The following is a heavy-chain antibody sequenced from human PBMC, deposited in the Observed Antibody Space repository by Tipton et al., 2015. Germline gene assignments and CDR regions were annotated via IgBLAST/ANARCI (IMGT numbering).Heavy chain of an antibody. CDR1: GGSISSSSYY. Sequence: LRLSCTVSGGSISSSSYYWGWIRQPPGKGLEWIGSISHSANTYYNPSLKSRVTMSRDTPKNQFSLKLTSVTAADTAVYYCACQDYDSLTRDYQTVDYWGQGTLVTVAS. J-gene: IGHJ4*02. CDR3: ACQDYDSLTRDYQTVDY. V-gene: IGHV4-39*07. D-gene: IGHD3-9*01. CDR2: ISHSANT.